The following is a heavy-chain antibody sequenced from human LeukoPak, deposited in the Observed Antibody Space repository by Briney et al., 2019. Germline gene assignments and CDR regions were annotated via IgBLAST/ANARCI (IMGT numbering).Heavy chain of an antibody. CDR3: ARASNYYYYYYMDV. D-gene: IGHD4-11*01. V-gene: IGHV3-48*01. CDR2: ISSSSSTI. Sequence: GGSLRLSCAASGFTFSSYSMNWVRQAPGKGLEWVSYISSSSSTIYYADSVKGRFTISRDNAKNSLYLQMNSLRAEDTAVYYCARASNYYYYYYMDVWGKGTTVTVSS. J-gene: IGHJ6*03. CDR1: GFTFSSYS.